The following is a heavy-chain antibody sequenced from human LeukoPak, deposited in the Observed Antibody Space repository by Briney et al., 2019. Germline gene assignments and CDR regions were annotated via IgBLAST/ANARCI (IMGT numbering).Heavy chain of an antibody. V-gene: IGHV4-59*01. CDR2: IYYSGST. J-gene: IGHJ4*02. CDR1: GGFISSYY. CDR3: ARQKYSSSHVDY. D-gene: IGHD6-13*01. Sequence: PSETLSLTCTVSGGFISSYYWSWIRQPPGKGLEWIGYIYYSGSTNYNPSLKSRVTISVDTSKNQFSLKLSSVTAADTAVYYCARQKYSSSHVDYWGQGTLVTVSS.